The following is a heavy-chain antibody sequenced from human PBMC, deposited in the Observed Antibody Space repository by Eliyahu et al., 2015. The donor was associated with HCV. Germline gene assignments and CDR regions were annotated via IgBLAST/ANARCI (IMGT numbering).Heavy chain of an antibody. D-gene: IGHD7-27*01. CDR3: ATTGGGA. Sequence: EVQLVESGGGLVQPGGSXRLXCAASGFTFSTSWMGWVRQTPGKGLEXLAIIKPDGSQKFYVDSVKGRFXISRDNAKNSLYLQMNSLSVDGTAVYYCATTGGGAWGQGTLVTVSS. J-gene: IGHJ4*02. CDR2: IKPDGSQK. V-gene: IGHV3-7*02. CDR1: GFTFSTSW.